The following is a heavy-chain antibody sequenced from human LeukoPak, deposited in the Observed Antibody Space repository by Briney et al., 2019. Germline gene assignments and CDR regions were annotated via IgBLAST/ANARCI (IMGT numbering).Heavy chain of an antibody. V-gene: IGHV4-34*01. CDR3: ARHPYYYYGMDV. CDR2: INHSGST. J-gene: IGHJ6*04. CDR1: GGSFSGYY. Sequence: PSETLSLTCAVYGGSFSGYYWSWIRQPPGKGLEWIGEINHSGSTNYNPSLKSRVTISVDTSKNQSSLKLSSVTAADTAVYYCARHPYYYYGMDVWGKGTTVTVSS.